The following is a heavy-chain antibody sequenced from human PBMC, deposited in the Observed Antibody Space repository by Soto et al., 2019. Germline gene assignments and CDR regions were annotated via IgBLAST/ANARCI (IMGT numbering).Heavy chain of an antibody. J-gene: IGHJ5*02. CDR3: ARGLSDYIWGSYRYTAGWFDP. CDR2: INPNSGGT. D-gene: IGHD3-16*02. Sequence: QVQLVQSGAEGKKPGASVKVSCKASGYTFTGYYMHWVRQAPGQGLEWRGWINPNSGGTNYAQKFQGWVTMTRDTSISTAYMELSRLRSDDTAVYYCARGLSDYIWGSYRYTAGWFDPWGQGTLVTVSS. V-gene: IGHV1-2*04. CDR1: GYTFTGYY.